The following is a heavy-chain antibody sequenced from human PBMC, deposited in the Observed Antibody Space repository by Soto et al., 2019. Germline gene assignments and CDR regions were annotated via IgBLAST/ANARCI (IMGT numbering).Heavy chain of an antibody. J-gene: IGHJ6*02. CDR2: ISAYNGNT. D-gene: IGHD3-3*01. CDR3: ARDPQRYDFWSGYLGYYYYGMDV. Sequence: QVQLVQSGAEVKKPGASVKVSCKASGYTFTSYGISWVRQAPGQGLEWMGWISAYNGNTNYAQKLQGRVTMTIDTSTSTAYMELRSLRSDDTAVYYCARDPQRYDFWSGYLGYYYYGMDVWGQGTTVTVSS. CDR1: GYTFTSYG. V-gene: IGHV1-18*04.